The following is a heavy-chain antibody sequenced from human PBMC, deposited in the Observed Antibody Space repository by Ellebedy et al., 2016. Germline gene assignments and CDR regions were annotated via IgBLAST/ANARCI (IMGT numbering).Heavy chain of an antibody. Sequence: GESLKISCAASGFTFSSYGMHWVRQAPGKGLEWVAVISYDGSNKYYADSVKGRFTISRDNSKNTLYLQMNSLRAEDTAVYYCSRHTDYALDYWGQGALVTVSS. J-gene: IGHJ4*02. D-gene: IGHD4-17*01. CDR1: GFTFSSYG. CDR2: ISYDGSNK. V-gene: IGHV3-30*03. CDR3: SRHTDYALDY.